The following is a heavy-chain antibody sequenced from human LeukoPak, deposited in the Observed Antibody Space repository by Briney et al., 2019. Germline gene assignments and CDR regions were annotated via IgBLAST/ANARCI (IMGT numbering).Heavy chain of an antibody. Sequence: PGGSLRLSCAASGFTFSSYGMHWVRQAPGKGLEWVAVIWFDGRDKYYADSVKGRFTISRDNSKNTMYLQMDSLRSEDTAVYYCVRDRTVTAFDYWGQGTLVTVSS. CDR3: VRDRTVTAFDY. D-gene: IGHD2-21*02. J-gene: IGHJ4*02. CDR2: IWFDGRDK. V-gene: IGHV3-33*01. CDR1: GFTFSSYG.